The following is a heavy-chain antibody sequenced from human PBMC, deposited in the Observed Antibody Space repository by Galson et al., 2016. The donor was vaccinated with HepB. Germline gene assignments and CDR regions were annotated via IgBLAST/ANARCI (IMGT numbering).Heavy chain of an antibody. CDR3: ARGGIYYSGVDF. V-gene: IGHV6-1*01. Sequence: CAISGDSVSSNVATWNWIRQSPSRGLECLGRTYYRSRWFSDYAPSVKSRLTINPDTSKNQSSLQLNSVTPEDPAVYYCARGGIYYSGVDFWGQGTTVIVSS. CDR2: TYYRSRWFS. CDR1: GDSVSSNVAT. J-gene: IGHJ6*02. D-gene: IGHD1-26*01.